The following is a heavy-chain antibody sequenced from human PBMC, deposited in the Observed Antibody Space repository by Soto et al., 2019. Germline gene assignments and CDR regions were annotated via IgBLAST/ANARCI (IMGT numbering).Heavy chain of an antibody. Sequence: ASVKGSCKASGYTFTGYYIHLVRQAPGKGLEWMGWINPNSGNTGYAQKFQGRVTMTRNTSISTAYMELSSLRSEDTAVYYCARSRGYSGYDYSGSDYWGQGTLVTVSS. CDR1: GYTFTGYY. J-gene: IGHJ4*02. CDR3: ARSRGYSGYDYSGSDY. CDR2: INPNSGNT. D-gene: IGHD5-12*01. V-gene: IGHV1-8*02.